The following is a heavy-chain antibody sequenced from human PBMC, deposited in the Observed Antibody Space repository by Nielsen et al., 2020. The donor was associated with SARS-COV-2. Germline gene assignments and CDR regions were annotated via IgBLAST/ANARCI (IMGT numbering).Heavy chain of an antibody. V-gene: IGHV5-51*01. CDR2: IYPGDSDT. CDR1: GYIFSNHW. CDR3: ARRQWVSSGYGMDV. D-gene: IGHD6-19*01. Sequence: KVSCKGSGYIFSNHWIGWVRQMPGKGLEWMGIIYPGDSDTRYSPSFQGQVTISADKSISTAYMQWSSLEASDTAMYYCARRQWVSSGYGMDVWGQGTTVTVSS. J-gene: IGHJ6*02.